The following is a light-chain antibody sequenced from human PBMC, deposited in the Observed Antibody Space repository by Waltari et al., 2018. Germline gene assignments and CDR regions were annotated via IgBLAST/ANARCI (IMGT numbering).Light chain of an antibody. J-gene: IGKJ2*01. CDR1: QSLTKRY. V-gene: IGKV3-20*01. CDR3: QQYGSSVMYT. CDR2: GAS. Sequence: VLTQSPDTLSLSPGERATLSCRDSQSLTKRYLAWYQQKPGQAPRLLIYGASSRAAGIPDRFSGSGSGTDFTLTISRLEPDDFAVYYCQQYGSSVMYTFGQGTKLEIK.